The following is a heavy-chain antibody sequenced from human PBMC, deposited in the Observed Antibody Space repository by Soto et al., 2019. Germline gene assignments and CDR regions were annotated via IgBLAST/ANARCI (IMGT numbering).Heavy chain of an antibody. Sequence: PSQTLSLTCAISGDSVSSNSAAWNWIRQSPSRGLEWLGRTYYRSKWYNDYAVSVKSRITINPDTSKNQFSLQLNSVTPEDTAVYYCARDRTVTTLPQRYFDYWGQGTLVTVSS. V-gene: IGHV6-1*01. D-gene: IGHD4-17*01. J-gene: IGHJ4*02. CDR2: TYYRSKWYN. CDR1: GDSVSSNSAA. CDR3: ARDRTVTTLPQRYFDY.